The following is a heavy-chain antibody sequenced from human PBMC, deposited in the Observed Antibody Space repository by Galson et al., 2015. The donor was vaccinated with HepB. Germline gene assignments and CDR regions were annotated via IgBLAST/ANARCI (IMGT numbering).Heavy chain of an antibody. V-gene: IGHV3-30*18. CDR2: ISYDGSNK. CDR1: GFTFSSYG. D-gene: IGHD4-23*01. Sequence: SLRLSCAASGFTFSSYGMHWVRQAPGKGLEWVAVISYDGSNKYYADSVKGRFTISRDNSKNTLYLQMNSLRAEDTAVYYCVKVVYRGYYSYYYGMDVWGQGTTVTVSS. CDR3: VKVVYRGYYSYYYGMDV. J-gene: IGHJ6*02.